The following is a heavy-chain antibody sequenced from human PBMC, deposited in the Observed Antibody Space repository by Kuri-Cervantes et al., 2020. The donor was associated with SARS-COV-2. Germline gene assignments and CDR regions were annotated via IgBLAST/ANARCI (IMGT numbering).Heavy chain of an antibody. V-gene: IGHV3-48*02. CDR2: ISSSSSTI. CDR3: ARMDGWIQFFDPFDY. J-gene: IGHJ4*02. D-gene: IGHD5-18*01. Sequence: AGSLCLSWAASGFTFSSYSMNWVRQAPGKGLEWVSYISSSSSTIYYADSVKGRFIISRDNARNVVYLQMSGLREDDTAVYYCARMDGWIQFFDPFDYWGQGSLVTVSS. CDR1: GFTFSSYS.